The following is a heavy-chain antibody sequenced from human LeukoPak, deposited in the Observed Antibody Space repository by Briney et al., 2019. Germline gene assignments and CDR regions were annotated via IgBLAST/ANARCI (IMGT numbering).Heavy chain of an antibody. CDR2: ISAYNGDI. CDR3: AREWGSDVNHI. V-gene: IGHV1-18*01. Sequence: GASVKVSCKASGYTFTKYGVSWVRQAPGQGLEWMGWISAYNGDIKYAQRGKGRVTMTTDTSTSTVYMELRSLRSDDTAVYYCAREWGSDVNHIWGQGTMVTVSS. D-gene: IGHD3-16*01. J-gene: IGHJ3*02. CDR1: GYTFTKYG.